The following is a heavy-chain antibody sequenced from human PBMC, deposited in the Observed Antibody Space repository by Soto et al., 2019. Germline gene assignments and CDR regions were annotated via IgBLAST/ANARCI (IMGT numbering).Heavy chain of an antibody. J-gene: IGHJ4*02. CDR1: GFTLSSWC. V-gene: IGHV4-59*08. Sequence: PSETMSLTCTVSGFTLSSWCLSWIRQPPGKGLEWIGYIYYSGSTNCNPSLKSRVTISVDTSKNQFSLKLSSVTAADTAVYYCARRYGSAIDYWGQGTLVTVSS. CDR2: IYYSGST. CDR3: ARRYGSAIDY. D-gene: IGHD1-26*01.